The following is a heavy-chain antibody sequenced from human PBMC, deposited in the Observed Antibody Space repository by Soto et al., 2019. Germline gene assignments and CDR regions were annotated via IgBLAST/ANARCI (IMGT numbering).Heavy chain of an antibody. J-gene: IGHJ6*02. CDR2: INPSGGST. CDR3: ARTGLGMDV. Sequence: GASVKVSCKASGYTFTSYGISWVRQAPGQGLEWMGIINPSGGSTSYAQKFQGGVTMTRDTSTSTVYMELSSLRSEDTAVYYCARTGLGMDVWGQGTTVTVSS. CDR1: GYTFTSYG. V-gene: IGHV1-46*01.